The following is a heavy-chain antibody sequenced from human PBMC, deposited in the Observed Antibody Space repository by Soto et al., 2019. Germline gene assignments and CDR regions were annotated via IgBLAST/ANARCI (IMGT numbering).Heavy chain of an antibody. CDR1: GYTLTELS. V-gene: IGHV1-24*01. J-gene: IGHJ4*02. CDR2: FDPEDGET. Sequence: ASVKVSCKVSGYTLTELSMHWVRQAPGKGLEWMGGFDPEDGETIYAQKFQGRVTMTEDTSTDTVYMELSSLRSEDTAVYYCAKRKLSNEFTNSLFDYWGQGTPVTVSS. D-gene: IGHD7-27*01. CDR3: AKRKLSNEFTNSLFDY.